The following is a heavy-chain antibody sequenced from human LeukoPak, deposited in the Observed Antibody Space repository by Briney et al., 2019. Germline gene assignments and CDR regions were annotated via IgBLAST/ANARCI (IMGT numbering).Heavy chain of an antibody. CDR3: AKDGPRRGSGSYFDY. J-gene: IGHJ4*02. V-gene: IGHV3-30*02. CDR1: GFTFSSYG. D-gene: IGHD1-26*01. CDR2: IRYDGSNK. Sequence: GSLRLSCAASGFTFSSYGMHWVRQAPGKGLEWVAFIRYDGSNKYYADSVKGRFTVSRDNSKNTLYLQMNSLRAEDTAVYYCAKDGPRRGSGSYFDYWGQGTLVTVSS.